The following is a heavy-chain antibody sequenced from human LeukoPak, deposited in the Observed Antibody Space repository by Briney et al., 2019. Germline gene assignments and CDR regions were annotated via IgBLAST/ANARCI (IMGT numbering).Heavy chain of an antibody. J-gene: IGHJ5*02. CDR3: AGDLGVEHQLATNCCDP. CDR2: FYHSGST. CDR1: GYSISSGYY. Sequence: PSETLSLTCTVSGYSISSGYYWGWIRQPPGKGLGWIGIFYHSGSTYCNPSLNRRVTISLDTSKNQCSLKLSSVTAADTAVDYCAGDLGVEHQLATNCCDPWGQGTLVTVSS. V-gene: IGHV4-38-2*02. D-gene: IGHD6-13*01.